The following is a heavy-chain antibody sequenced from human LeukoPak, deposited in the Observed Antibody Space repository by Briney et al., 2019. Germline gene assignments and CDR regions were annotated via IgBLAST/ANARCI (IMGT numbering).Heavy chain of an antibody. J-gene: IGHJ4*02. Sequence: GGSLRLSCAASGFTFSSYAMHWVRQAPGKGLEWVAVISYDGSNKYYADSVKGRFTISRDNAKNSLFLQMNSLRAEDTAVYYCARDSSTYAGPPDYWGQGTLVTVSS. CDR1: GFTFSSYA. D-gene: IGHD2-2*01. V-gene: IGHV3-30-3*01. CDR3: ARDSSTYAGPPDY. CDR2: ISYDGSNK.